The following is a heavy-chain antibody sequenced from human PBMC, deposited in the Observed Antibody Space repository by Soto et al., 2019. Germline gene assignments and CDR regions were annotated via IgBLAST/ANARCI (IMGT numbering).Heavy chain of an antibody. Sequence: QVQLQQSGPGLVKPSQTVSLTCDISGDSVSSGSVAWHWIRQSPSRGLEWLGRTYYRSKWYDDYAVSVKSRAVINADTSKNRVSLQLNSVTPEDTAVYYCARQWAYVFAYWGQGTLVTVSS. CDR1: GDSVSSGSVA. D-gene: IGHD2-8*01. CDR2: TYYRSKWYD. CDR3: ARQWAYVFAY. V-gene: IGHV6-1*01. J-gene: IGHJ4*02.